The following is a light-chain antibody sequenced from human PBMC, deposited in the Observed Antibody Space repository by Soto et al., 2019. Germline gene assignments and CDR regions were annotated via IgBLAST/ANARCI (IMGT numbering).Light chain of an antibody. J-gene: IGKJ1*01. CDR2: KAS. CDR1: QSISSW. CDR3: QQYRSYSH. V-gene: IGKV1-5*03. Sequence: DIQMTQSPSTLSASVGDRVTITCRASQSISSWLAWYQQKPGKAPKLLIYKASILESGVPSRFSGSGSGTEFSLTISSLQPDDFATYYCQQYRSYSHFGQGTKVDIK.